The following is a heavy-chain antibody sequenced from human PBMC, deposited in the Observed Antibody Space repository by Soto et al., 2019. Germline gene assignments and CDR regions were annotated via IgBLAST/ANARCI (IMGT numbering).Heavy chain of an antibody. V-gene: IGHV3-30-3*01. J-gene: IGHJ6*02. Sequence: QVQLVESGGGVVQPGRSLRLSCAASGFTFSSYAMHWVRQAPGKGLEWVAVISYDGSNKYYADSVKGRFTISRDNSKNTRYLQMSGLRAEDTAVYYCARAPTVGSGSYYFYGMDVWGQGTTVTVSS. D-gene: IGHD3-10*01. CDR2: ISYDGSNK. CDR3: ARAPTVGSGSYYFYGMDV. CDR1: GFTFSSYA.